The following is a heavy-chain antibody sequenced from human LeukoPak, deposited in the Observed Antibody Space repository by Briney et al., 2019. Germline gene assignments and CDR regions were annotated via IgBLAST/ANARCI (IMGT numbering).Heavy chain of an antibody. CDR2: IRYDGSNK. D-gene: IGHD3-22*01. CDR3: ANSPDYYDSVYFDS. Sequence: PGGSLRLSCAASGFTFSSYGMHWVRQAPGKGLEWVAFIRYDGSNKYYADSVKGRFTISRDNSKNTLYLQMNSLRAEDTAVYYCANSPDYYDSVYFDSWGQGTLVTVSS. J-gene: IGHJ4*02. CDR1: GFTFSSYG. V-gene: IGHV3-30*02.